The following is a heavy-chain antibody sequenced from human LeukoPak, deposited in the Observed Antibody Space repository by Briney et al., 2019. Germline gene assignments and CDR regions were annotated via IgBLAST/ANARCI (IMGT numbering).Heavy chain of an antibody. CDR1: GGSISSYY. J-gene: IGHJ5*02. V-gene: IGHV4-59*01. Sequence: SETLSLTCTVSGGSISSYYWSWIRQPPGKGLEWIGYISYSGSTNYNPSLKSRVSISVETSKNQFSLKLSSVTAADTAVCYCARGNWNYASFWFDPWGQGTLVTVS. CDR3: ARGNWNYASFWFDP. D-gene: IGHD1-7*01. CDR2: ISYSGST.